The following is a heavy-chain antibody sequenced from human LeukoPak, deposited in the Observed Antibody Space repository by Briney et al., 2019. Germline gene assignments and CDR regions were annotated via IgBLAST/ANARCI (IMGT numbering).Heavy chain of an antibody. D-gene: IGHD6-13*01. CDR2: INPNSGGT. Sequence: ASVKVSCKDSGYTFTGYYMHWVRQAPGQGLEWMGWINPNSGGTHYAQKFQGRVTMTRDTSISTAYMELTRLTSDDTAVYYCAREGIAEPDTNWFDPWGQGSLVTVSS. V-gene: IGHV1-2*02. CDR3: AREGIAEPDTNWFDP. J-gene: IGHJ5*02. CDR1: GYTFTGYY.